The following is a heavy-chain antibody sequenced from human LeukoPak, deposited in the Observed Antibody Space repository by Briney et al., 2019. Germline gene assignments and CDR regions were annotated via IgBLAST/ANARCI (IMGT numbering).Heavy chain of an antibody. CDR2: INHSGST. CDR3: ARYYDFWSGYLDY. Sequence: SETLSLTCTVSGGSIGPYYWSWIRQPPGKGLEWIGEINHSGSTNYNPSLKSRVTISVDTSKNQFSLKLSSVAAADTAVYYCARYYDFWSGYLDYWGQGTLVTVSS. J-gene: IGHJ4*02. V-gene: IGHV4-34*01. CDR1: GGSIGPYY. D-gene: IGHD3-3*01.